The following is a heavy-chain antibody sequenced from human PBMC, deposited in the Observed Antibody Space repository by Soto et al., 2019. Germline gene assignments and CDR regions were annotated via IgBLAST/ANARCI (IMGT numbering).Heavy chain of an antibody. J-gene: IGHJ4*02. CDR2: IIPIFGTA. CDR3: ARSVNWNRNHYFDY. D-gene: IGHD1-20*01. V-gene: IGHV1-69*13. CDR1: GGTFSSYA. Sequence: ASVKVSCKASGGTFSSYAISWVRQAPGQGLEWMGGIIPIFGTANYAQKFQGRVTITADESTSTAYMELSSLRSEDTAVYYCARSVNWNRNHYFDYWGQGTLVTVSS.